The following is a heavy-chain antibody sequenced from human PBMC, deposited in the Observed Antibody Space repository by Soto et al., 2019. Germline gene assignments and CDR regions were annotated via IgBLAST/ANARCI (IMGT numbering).Heavy chain of an antibody. CDR3: ARDKGSSTVVSGISQEGYFDS. Sequence: QVQLVESGGGVVQPGRSLRLSCAASGFTFSIFGMHWVRQAPGKGLEWAAIIWYDGSNAYYADSVRCRFTISRDNYKNTVYLQMNSLRAEDTAVYYCARDKGSSTVVSGISQEGYFDSWGQGTLVTVSS. CDR1: GFTFSIFG. D-gene: IGHD6-19*01. V-gene: IGHV3-33*01. J-gene: IGHJ4*02. CDR2: IWYDGSNA.